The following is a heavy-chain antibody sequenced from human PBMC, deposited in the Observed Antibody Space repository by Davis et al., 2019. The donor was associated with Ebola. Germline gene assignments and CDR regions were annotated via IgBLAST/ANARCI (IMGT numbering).Heavy chain of an antibody. Sequence: ASVKVSCKASGYTFTSYDINWVRQATGQGLEWMGIINPSGGSTSYAQKFQGRVTMTRDTSTSTVYMELSSLRSEDKAVYYCARGRGGYSSSWSFDYWGQGTLVTVSS. D-gene: IGHD6-13*01. J-gene: IGHJ4*02. CDR2: INPSGGST. V-gene: IGHV1-46*01. CDR3: ARGRGGYSSSWSFDY. CDR1: GYTFTSYD.